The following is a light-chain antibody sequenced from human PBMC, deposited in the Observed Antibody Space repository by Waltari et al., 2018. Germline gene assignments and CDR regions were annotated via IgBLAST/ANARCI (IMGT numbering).Light chain of an antibody. V-gene: IGLV6-57*01. CDR2: EEN. Sequence: YQKGPGRSPAIVIYEENQRPCGVAGRFSGAIDSASNSSALAISGLKTEDGADYVWQSYDAIVVFGGGTKVTVL. J-gene: IGLJ2*01. CDR3: QSYDAIVV.